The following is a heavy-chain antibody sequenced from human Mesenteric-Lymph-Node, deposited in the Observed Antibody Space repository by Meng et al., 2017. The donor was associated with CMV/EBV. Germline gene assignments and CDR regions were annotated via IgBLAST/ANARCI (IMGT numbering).Heavy chain of an antibody. CDR2: IYHSGST. CDR1: GGSSSSSNW. V-gene: IGHV4-4*02. CDR3: ARGGGSGSYYNAVNY. Sequence: SGGSSSSSNWWSWVRQPPGKGLEWIGEIYHSGSTNYNPSLKSRVTISVDKSKNQFSLKLSSVTAADTAVYYCARGGGSGSYYNAVNYWGQGTLVTVSS. J-gene: IGHJ4*02. D-gene: IGHD3-10*01.